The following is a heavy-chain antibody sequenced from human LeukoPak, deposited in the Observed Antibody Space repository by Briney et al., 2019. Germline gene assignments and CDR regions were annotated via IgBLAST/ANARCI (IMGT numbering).Heavy chain of an antibody. J-gene: IGHJ5*02. CDR2: IYPGDSDT. D-gene: IGHD4-11*01. Sequence: GESLKISCKGSGYSFTSYWIGWVRQMPGKGLEWMGIIYPGDSDTRYSPSFQGQVTISADKSISTAYLQWSSLKASDTAMYYCARHPRHPGSYIPNWFDPWGQGTLVTVSS. V-gene: IGHV5-51*01. CDR3: ARHPRHPGSYIPNWFDP. CDR1: GYSFTSYW.